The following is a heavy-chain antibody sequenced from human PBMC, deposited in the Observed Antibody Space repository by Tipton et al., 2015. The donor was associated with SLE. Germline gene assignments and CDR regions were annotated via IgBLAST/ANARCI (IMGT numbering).Heavy chain of an antibody. CDR1: GYTFTSYY. J-gene: IGHJ3*02. Sequence: QLVQSGAEVKKPGASVKVSCKASGYTFTSYYMHWVRQAPGQGLEWMGIINPSGGSTSYAQKFQGRVTMTRDTSTGTVYMELSSLRSEDTAVYYCATLAYCGGDCYQNDAFDIWGQGTMVTVSS. V-gene: IGHV1-46*01. CDR2: INPSGGST. D-gene: IGHD2-21*02. CDR3: ATLAYCGGDCYQNDAFDI.